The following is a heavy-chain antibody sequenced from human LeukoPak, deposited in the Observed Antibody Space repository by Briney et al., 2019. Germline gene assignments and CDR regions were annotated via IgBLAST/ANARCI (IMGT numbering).Heavy chain of an antibody. V-gene: IGHV3-23*01. CDR2: ISGSGGST. CDR1: GFTFSSYA. D-gene: IGHD2-21*02. Sequence: SGGSLRLSCAASGFTFSSYAMSWVRQAPGKGLEWVSAISGSGGSTYYADSVKGRFTISRDNSKNTLYLQMNSLRAEDTAVYYCAKGDRYQPLLYYWGQGTLVTVSS. J-gene: IGHJ4*02. CDR3: AKGDRYQPLLYY.